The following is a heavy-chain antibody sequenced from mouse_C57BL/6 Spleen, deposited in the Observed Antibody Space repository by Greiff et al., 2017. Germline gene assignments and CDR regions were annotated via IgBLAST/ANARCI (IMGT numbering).Heavy chain of an antibody. J-gene: IGHJ1*03. CDR1: GFTFSNYW. CDR3: TGGFLSRYFDV. CDR2: IRLKSDNYAT. Sequence: EVKVEESGGGLVQPGGSMKLSCVASGFTFSNYWMNWVRQSPEKGLEWVAQIRLKSDNYATHYAESVKGRFTISRDDSKSSVYLQMNNLRAEDTGIYYCTGGFLSRYFDVWGTGTTVTVSS. D-gene: IGHD1-1*01. V-gene: IGHV6-3*01.